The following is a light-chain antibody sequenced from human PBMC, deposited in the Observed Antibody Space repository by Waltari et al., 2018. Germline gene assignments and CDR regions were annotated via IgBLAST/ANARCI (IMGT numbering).Light chain of an antibody. CDR1: ESLLFSNGKTY. J-gene: IGKJ4*01. CDR3: MQGIHLPLT. Sequence: DIVMTQTPLSLSVTPGQPASISCKSSESLLFSNGKTYMYWFLQGPGQAPQLLIDEVSSRVSGVPDRFSGSGSGTDFTLKISRVEAEDVGIYYCMQGIHLPLTFGGGTKVEIK. CDR2: EVS. V-gene: IGKV2-29*02.